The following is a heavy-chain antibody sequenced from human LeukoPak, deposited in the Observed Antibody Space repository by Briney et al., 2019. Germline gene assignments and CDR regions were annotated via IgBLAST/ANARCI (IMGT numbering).Heavy chain of an antibody. CDR3: ARHDSYRSSTSCYRRLNAFDI. CDR1: GGSFSSYY. J-gene: IGHJ3*02. CDR2: IYYSGST. D-gene: IGHD2-2*02. Sequence: PSETLSLTCAVYGGSFSSYYWGWIRQPPGKGLEWIGSIYYSGSTYYNPSLESRVTISVDTSKNQFSLKLSSVTAADTAVYYCARHDSYRSSTSCYRRLNAFDIWGQGTMVTVSS. V-gene: IGHV4-39*01.